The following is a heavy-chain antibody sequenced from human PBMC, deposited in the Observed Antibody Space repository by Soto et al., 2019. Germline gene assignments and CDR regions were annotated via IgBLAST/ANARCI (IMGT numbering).Heavy chain of an antibody. CDR1: GLTIFRDAW. CDR2: IKGRE. V-gene: IGHV3-15*01. J-gene: IGHJ4*02. D-gene: IGHD4-17*01. CDR3: TWMNTVASGYN. Sequence: EAQLVDSGGGLVKPGESLRLSCAVSGLTIFRDAWLTWVRQVPGKGLEWVGNIKGRENDAAPVEDRFTISRDVSKNTMYLPMNSLRPGDTAFYFCTWMNTVASGYNWGQGTLVTVSS.